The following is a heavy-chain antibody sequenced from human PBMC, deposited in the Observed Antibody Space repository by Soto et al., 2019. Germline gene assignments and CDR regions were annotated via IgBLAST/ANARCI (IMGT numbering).Heavy chain of an antibody. CDR1: GFSFSTYS. J-gene: IGHJ4*02. CDR2: LSGGGSNT. CDR3: ARWDGYGDV. Sequence: VQLLESGGGLVQPGGSLRLSCAASGFSFSTYSMAWVRQTPGKGLAWVSGLSGGGSNTFYADSVQGRFTISVDNSKNTVYLQMNSLRVEDTAVYYCARWDGYGDVWGQGTLVTASS. V-gene: IGHV3-23*01. D-gene: IGHD4-17*01.